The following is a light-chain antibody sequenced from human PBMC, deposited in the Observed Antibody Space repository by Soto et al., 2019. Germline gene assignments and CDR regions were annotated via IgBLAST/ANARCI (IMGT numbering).Light chain of an antibody. CDR2: DVS. CDR1: QSISSW. Sequence: DIQMTQSPPTLSASVGDRVTITCRASQSISSWLAWYQQRPGKAPNLLIYDVSSLESGVPSRFSGSGSGTEFTLTISSLQPEDFATYYCQQYTNYPWTFGQGTKVDIK. V-gene: IGKV1-5*01. CDR3: QQYTNYPWT. J-gene: IGKJ1*01.